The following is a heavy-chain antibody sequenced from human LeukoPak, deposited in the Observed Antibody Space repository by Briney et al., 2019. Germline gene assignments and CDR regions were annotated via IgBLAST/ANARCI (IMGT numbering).Heavy chain of an antibody. CDR3: ARGGIFGAPHLDY. CDR2: IWYDGSNK. CDR1: GFTFSSYG. Sequence: PGGSLRLSCAASGFTFSSYGMHWVRQAPGKGLEWVAVIWYDGSNKYYADSVKGRFTISRDNSKNTLYLQMNSLRAEDTAVYYCARGGIFGAPHLDYWGQGTLVTVSS. V-gene: IGHV3-33*01. D-gene: IGHD3-3*02. J-gene: IGHJ4*02.